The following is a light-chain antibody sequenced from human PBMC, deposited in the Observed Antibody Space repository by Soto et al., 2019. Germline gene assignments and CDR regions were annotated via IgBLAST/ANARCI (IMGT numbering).Light chain of an antibody. Sequence: QSALTQPASGSGSPGQSITISCTGTSSDVGGYDYVSWYQQHPGKAPKLMIYEVSNRPSGVSNRFSGSKSGNTASLTISGLQAEDEADYYCSSYTSRITRVFGTGTKVTVL. CDR2: EVS. V-gene: IGLV2-14*01. J-gene: IGLJ1*01. CDR3: SSYTSRITRV. CDR1: SSDVGGYDY.